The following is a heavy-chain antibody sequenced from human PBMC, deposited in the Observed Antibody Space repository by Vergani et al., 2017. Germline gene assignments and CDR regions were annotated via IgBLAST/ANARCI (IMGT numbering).Heavy chain of an antibody. CDR2: ISYDGSNK. Sequence: QVQLVESGGGVVQPGRSLRLSCAASGFTFSSYAMHWVRQAPGKGLEWVAVISYDGSNKSYADSVKGRFTISRDNSNNTLYLQMNSLRAEDTAVYYCARDLRLLYNRFDPWGQGTLVTVSS. CDR1: GFTFSSYA. J-gene: IGHJ5*02. D-gene: IGHD1-14*01. V-gene: IGHV3-30-3*01. CDR3: ARDLRLLYNRFDP.